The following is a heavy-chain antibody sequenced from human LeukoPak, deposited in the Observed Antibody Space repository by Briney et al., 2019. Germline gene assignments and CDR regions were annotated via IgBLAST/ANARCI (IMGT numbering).Heavy chain of an antibody. D-gene: IGHD3-3*01. CDR3: ARHRGYYDFWSGYYPNDAFDI. J-gene: IGHJ3*02. CDR2: IYYSGST. Sequence: SETLSLTCTVSGGSISSYYWSWIRQPPGKGLEGIGYIYYSGSTNYNPSLKSRVTISVDTSKNQFSLKLSSVTAAGTAVYYCARHRGYYDFWSGYYPNDAFDIWGQGTMVTVSS. CDR1: GGSISSYY. V-gene: IGHV4-59*01.